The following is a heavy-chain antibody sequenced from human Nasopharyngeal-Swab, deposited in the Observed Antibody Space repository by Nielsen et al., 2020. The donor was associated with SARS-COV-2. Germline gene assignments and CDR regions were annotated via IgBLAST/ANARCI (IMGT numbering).Heavy chain of an antibody. V-gene: IGHV4-59*01. Sequence: SETLSLTCTVSGGSISSYYWSWIRQPTGKGLEWIGYIDDRGSTNYNPSLKSRVTISVDTSKNQFSLKLRSVTAADTAVYYCARGDVTIFGVVGWFDPWGQGTLVTVSS. CDR1: GGSISSYY. CDR3: ARGDVTIFGVVGWFDP. J-gene: IGHJ5*02. CDR2: IDDRGST. D-gene: IGHD3-3*01.